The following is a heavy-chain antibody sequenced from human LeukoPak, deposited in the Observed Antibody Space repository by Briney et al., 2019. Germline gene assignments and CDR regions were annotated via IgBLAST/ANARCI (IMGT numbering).Heavy chain of an antibody. J-gene: IGHJ4*02. CDR3: ARSTNYDSSGHGY. CDR2: IYYSGST. V-gene: IGHV4-59*01. D-gene: IGHD3-22*01. Sequence: KPSETLSLTCTVSGGSISSYYWRWIRQPPGKGLEWIGYIYYSGSTNYNPSLKSRVTISVDTSKNQFSLKLSSVTAADTAVYYCARSTNYDSSGHGYWGQGTLVTVSS. CDR1: GGSISSYY.